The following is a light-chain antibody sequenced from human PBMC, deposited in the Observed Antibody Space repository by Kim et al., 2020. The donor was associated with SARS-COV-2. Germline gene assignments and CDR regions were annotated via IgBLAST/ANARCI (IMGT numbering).Light chain of an antibody. V-gene: IGLV2-14*03. Sequence: QSALTQPASVSGSPGQSITISCTGTSSDVGGYNYVSWYPQHPGKAPKLMIYDVSNRPSGVSNRFSGSKSGNTASLTIFGLQAEDEAVYYCSSYTSSSTRVFGGGTQLTVL. CDR1: SSDVGGYNY. CDR2: DVS. J-gene: IGLJ3*02. CDR3: SSYTSSSTRV.